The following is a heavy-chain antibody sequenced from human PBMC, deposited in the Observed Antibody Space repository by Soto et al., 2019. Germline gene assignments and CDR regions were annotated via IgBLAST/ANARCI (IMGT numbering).Heavy chain of an antibody. CDR3: ARAPYCGGDCYSYYFDY. J-gene: IGHJ4*02. D-gene: IGHD2-21*02. Sequence: QVQLQESGPGLVKPSQTLSLTCTVSGGSISSGGYYWSWIRQHPGKGLEWIGYIYYSGSTYYNPSLKGRVTISVDTSKNQFSLKLSSVTAADTAVYYCARAPYCGGDCYSYYFDYWGQGTLVTVSS. CDR2: IYYSGST. CDR1: GGSISSGGYY. V-gene: IGHV4-31*03.